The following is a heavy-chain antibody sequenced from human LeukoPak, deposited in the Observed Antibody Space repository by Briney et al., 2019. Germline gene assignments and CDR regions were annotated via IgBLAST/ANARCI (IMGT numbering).Heavy chain of an antibody. CDR1: GGSISSYY. V-gene: IGHV4-59*08. J-gene: IGHJ3*02. CDR2: IYYSGGT. Sequence: NPSETLSLTCTVSGGSISSYYWSWIRQSPGKGLEWIGYIYYSGGTNYNPSLDSRLTISIDTSENQFSLKLSSVTAADTAVYYCAREYSSSSGRRAFDIWGQGTMVTVSS. D-gene: IGHD6-6*01. CDR3: AREYSSSSGRRAFDI.